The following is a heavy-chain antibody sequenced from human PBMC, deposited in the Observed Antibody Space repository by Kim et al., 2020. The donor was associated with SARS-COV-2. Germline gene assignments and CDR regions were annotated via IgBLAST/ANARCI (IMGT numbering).Heavy chain of an antibody. D-gene: IGHD6-13*01. CDR1: GFTFSSYS. V-gene: IGHV3-48*02. J-gene: IGHJ6*02. CDR3: ARRQAAAVQHYYYYYGMDV. Sequence: GGSLRLSCAASGFTFSSYSMNWVRQAPGKGLEWVSYISSSSSTIYYADSVKGRFTISRDNAKNSLYLQMNSLRDEDTAVYYCARRQAAAVQHYYYYYGMDVWGQGTTVTVSS. CDR2: ISSSSSTI.